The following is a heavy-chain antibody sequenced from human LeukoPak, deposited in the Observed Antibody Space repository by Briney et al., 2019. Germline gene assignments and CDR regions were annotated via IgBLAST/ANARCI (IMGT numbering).Heavy chain of an antibody. CDR1: GYTFTGYY. CDR3: ARAGSSWGNFDY. V-gene: IGHV1-2*02. Sequence: ASVKVSCKASGYTFTGYYMHWVRQAPGQGLEWMGWINPNSGGTNYAQKFQGRVTMTRDTSISTAYMELSRLRSDDTAVYYCARAGSSWGNFDYWSQGTLVTVSS. J-gene: IGHJ4*02. D-gene: IGHD6-13*01. CDR2: INPNSGGT.